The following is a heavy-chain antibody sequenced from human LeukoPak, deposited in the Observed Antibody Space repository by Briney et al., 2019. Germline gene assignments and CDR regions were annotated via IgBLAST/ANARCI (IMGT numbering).Heavy chain of an antibody. CDR3: AKDRGSYSTTADS. J-gene: IGHJ5*01. Sequence: GRSLRLSCAASGFTFSDYGIHWVRQAPGKGLEWVAVIWYDGTNKYYGDSVKGRFTISRDNSKDTLYLQMNSLRAEDTAVYYCAKDRGSYSTTADSWGQGTLVTVSS. D-gene: IGHD1-26*01. V-gene: IGHV3-33*06. CDR1: GFTFSDYG. CDR2: IWYDGTNK.